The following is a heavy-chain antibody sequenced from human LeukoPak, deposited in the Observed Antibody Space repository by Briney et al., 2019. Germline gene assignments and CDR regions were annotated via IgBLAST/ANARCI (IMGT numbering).Heavy chain of an antibody. V-gene: IGHV4-39*01. CDR1: GGSISSGSHY. CDR2: IYYSGNS. CDR3: ARFPDYYGPRYGMDV. D-gene: IGHD3-10*01. Sequence: SETLSLTCTVSGGSISSGSHYWGWIRQPPGKELEWIGNIYYSGNSYYNPSLKSRVTISVDTSKNQFSLKLSSVTAADTAVYYCARFPDYYGPRYGMDVWGQGTTVTVSS. J-gene: IGHJ6*02.